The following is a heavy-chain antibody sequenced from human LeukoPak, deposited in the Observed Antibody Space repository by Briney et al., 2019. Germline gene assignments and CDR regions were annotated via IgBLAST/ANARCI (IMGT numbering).Heavy chain of an antibody. J-gene: IGHJ6*02. CDR1: GFTFSSYG. V-gene: IGHV3-30*18. CDR3: AKELWFGELLSPYYYYGMDV. CDR2: ISYDGSNK. D-gene: IGHD3-10*01. Sequence: GRSLRLSCAAPGFTFSSYGMHWVRQAPGKGLEWVAVISYDGSNKYYADSVKGRFTISRDNSKNTLYLQMNSLRAEDTAVYYCAKELWFGELLSPYYYYGMDVWGQGTTVTVSS.